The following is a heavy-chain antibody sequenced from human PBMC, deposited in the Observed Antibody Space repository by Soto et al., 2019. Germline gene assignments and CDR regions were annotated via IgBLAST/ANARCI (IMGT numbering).Heavy chain of an antibody. CDR1: GGSISSYY. CDR2: IYYSGST. CDR3: ARAYVSEPFYY. D-gene: IGHD3-16*01. J-gene: IGHJ4*02. V-gene: IGHV4-59*01. Sequence: PSETLSLTCPFPGGSISSYYWSWIRQPPGKGLEWIGYIYYSGSTNYNPSLKSRVTISVDTSKNQFSLKLSSVTAADTAVYYCARAYVSEPFYYWGQGTLVTVS.